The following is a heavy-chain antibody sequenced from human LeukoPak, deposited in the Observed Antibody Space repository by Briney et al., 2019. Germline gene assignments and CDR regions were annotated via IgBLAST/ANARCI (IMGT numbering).Heavy chain of an antibody. CDR1: GDSMTNYY. J-gene: IGHJ4*02. V-gene: IGHV4-59*01. D-gene: IGHD5-18*01. CDR3: ARLNGYNFGDY. CDR2: IYYSGNT. Sequence: PSETLSLTCTVSGDSMTNYYRSWIRQVPGKGLEWIGYIYYSGNTNYNPSLKSRVTISVDTSKNHFSLRLSSVTTADTAVYYCARLNGYNFGDYWGQGTLVTVSS.